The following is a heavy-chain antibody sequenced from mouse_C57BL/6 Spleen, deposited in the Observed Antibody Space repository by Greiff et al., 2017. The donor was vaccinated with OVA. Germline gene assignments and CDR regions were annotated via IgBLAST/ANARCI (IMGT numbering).Heavy chain of an antibody. D-gene: IGHD2-5*01. V-gene: IGHV1-15*01. CDR2: IDPETGGT. J-gene: IGHJ3*01. CDR1: GYTFTDYE. CDR3: TGGSYYSNYLFAY. Sequence: QVQLQQSGAELVRPGASVTLSCKASGYTFTDYEMHWVKQTPVHGLEWIGAIDPETGGTAYNQKFKVKAILTADKSSSTAYMELRSLTSEDSAVYYGTGGSYYSNYLFAYWGQGTLVTVSA.